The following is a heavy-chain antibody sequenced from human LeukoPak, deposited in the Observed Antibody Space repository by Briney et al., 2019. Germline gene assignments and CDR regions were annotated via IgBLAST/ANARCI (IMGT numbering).Heavy chain of an antibody. CDR2: IYYSGST. D-gene: IGHD2-15*01. CDR3: ARLAYCSGGSGYPFDI. V-gene: IGHV4-59*01. Sequence: SETLSLTCTVSGGSISSYYWSWIRQPPGKGLEWMGYIYYSGSTNYNPSLKSRVTISVDTSKNQFSLKLSSVTAADTAVYYCARLAYCSGGSGYPFDIWGQGTMVTVSS. CDR1: GGSISSYY. J-gene: IGHJ3*02.